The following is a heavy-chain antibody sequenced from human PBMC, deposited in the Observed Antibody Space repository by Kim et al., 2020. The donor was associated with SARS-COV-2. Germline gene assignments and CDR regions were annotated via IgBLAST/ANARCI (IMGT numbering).Heavy chain of an antibody. V-gene: IGHV1-46*01. CDR3: GRERGHCSGGSCYPGYYGMDG. D-gene: IGHD2-15*01. J-gene: IGHJ6*02. Sequence: ASVKVSCKASGNTFSNYYIYWVRQAPGQGLEWMGIINPSDGGTNYAQKFQARVTMTRDTSTSTVYMDLSTLRSEDTAVYYCGRERGHCSGGSCYPGYYGMDGWGQGTTVTVS. CDR2: INPSDGGT. CDR1: GNTFSNYY.